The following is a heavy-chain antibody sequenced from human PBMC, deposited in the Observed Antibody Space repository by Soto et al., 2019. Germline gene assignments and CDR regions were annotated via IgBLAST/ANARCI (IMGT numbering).Heavy chain of an antibody. CDR2: INSDGSSI. CDR1: GFTFSSYW. J-gene: IGHJ5*02. Sequence: GGSLRLSCAASGFTFSSYWMHWVRQAPGKGLVWVSRINSDGSSISYADSVKGRFTISRDNSKNTLYLQMNSLRAEDTAVYYCAKDTVPVATPWFDLWGQGTLVTVSS. D-gene: IGHD2-2*01. V-gene: IGHV3-74*01. CDR3: AKDTVPVATPWFDL.